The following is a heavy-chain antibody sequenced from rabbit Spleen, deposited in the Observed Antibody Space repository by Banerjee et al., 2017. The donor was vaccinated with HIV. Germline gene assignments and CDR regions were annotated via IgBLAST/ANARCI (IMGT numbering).Heavy chain of an antibody. CDR2: IDIGSSGFT. Sequence: QSLEESGGDLVKPGASLTLTCTASGVSFSFNSYMCWVRQAPGKGLEWIACIDIGSSGFTYFASWAKGRFTISKTSSATVTLQMTSLTAADTATYFCARDSGSSFSSYGMDLWGPGHPRHRL. D-gene: IGHD8-1*01. V-gene: IGHV1S40*01. CDR3: ARDSGSSFSSYGMDL. J-gene: IGHJ6*01. CDR1: GVSFSFNSY.